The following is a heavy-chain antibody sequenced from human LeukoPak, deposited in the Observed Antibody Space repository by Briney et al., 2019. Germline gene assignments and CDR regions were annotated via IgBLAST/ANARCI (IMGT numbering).Heavy chain of an antibody. J-gene: IGHJ5*02. D-gene: IGHD3-9*01. CDR3: ARQGTPNDMTTMNWFDP. CDR2: IYPGDSDT. V-gene: IGHV5-51*01. Sequence: GESLKISCKGSGYSFTSYWIGWVRQMPGKGLEWMGIIYPGDSDTRYSPSFQGQVTISADKSISTAYLQWSSLKASDTAMYYCARQGTPNDMTTMNWFDPWGQGTLVTVSS. CDR1: GYSFTSYW.